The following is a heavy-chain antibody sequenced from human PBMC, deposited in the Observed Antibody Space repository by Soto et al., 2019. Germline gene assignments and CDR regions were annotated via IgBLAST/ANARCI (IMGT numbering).Heavy chain of an antibody. CDR1: GGSIRTGGYY. CDR3: ATNGGYYDSSGPNYFQH. D-gene: IGHD3-16*01. Sequence: SETLSLTCTVSGGSIRTGGYYWSWIRQHPGKGLECIGYIYYSGTTYYNPSLKSRITISVDASKSQFSLKLSSVTAADTAVYYCATNGGYYDSSGPNYFQHWGRGTLVTVSS. J-gene: IGHJ1*01. V-gene: IGHV4-31*03. CDR2: IYYSGTT.